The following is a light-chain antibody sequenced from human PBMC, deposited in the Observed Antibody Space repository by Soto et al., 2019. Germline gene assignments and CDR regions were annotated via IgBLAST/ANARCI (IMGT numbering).Light chain of an antibody. CDR2: GAS. J-gene: IGKJ2*01. V-gene: IGKV3-20*01. Sequence: EIVLTQSPGTVSLSPGERATLSCRASQSVSSRNLAWYRQKPGQAPSLLIFGASNRATGIPDRFSGSGSGTDFTLTISILEPEGCAVYYCLRYGDSPPAYTFGQGTKLEMK. CDR3: LRYGDSPPAYT. CDR1: QSVSSRN.